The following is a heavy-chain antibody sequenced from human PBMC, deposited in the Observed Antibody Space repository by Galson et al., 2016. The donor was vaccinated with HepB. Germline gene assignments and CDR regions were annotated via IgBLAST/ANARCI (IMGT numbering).Heavy chain of an antibody. CDR3: ARDTGVSRTDDWSFDL. D-gene: IGHD1-7*01. CDR2: IKQDGSEE. J-gene: IGHJ2*01. V-gene: IGHV3-7*01. Sequence: SLRLSCAASGFSFRSYWMSWVRQAPGKGLEWVADIKQDGSEEYYVDSVKGRFAISRENARNSLYLQMNSLRAEDKAVYFCARDTGVSRTDDWSFDLWGRGSQVTVSS. CDR1: GFSFRSYW.